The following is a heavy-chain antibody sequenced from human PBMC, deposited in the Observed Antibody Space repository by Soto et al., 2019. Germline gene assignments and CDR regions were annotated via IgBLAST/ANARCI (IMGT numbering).Heavy chain of an antibody. Sequence: EVQLLESGGGLVQPGGSLRLSCAASGFTFSSYAMNWVRQGPGKVLEWVSVISGSGGSTYYADSVKGRFTISRDNSKNTLYLQMNSLRDEDTAVYYCASRSSGWYFDYWGQGTLVTVSS. CDR1: GFTFSSYA. V-gene: IGHV3-23*01. D-gene: IGHD6-19*01. CDR3: ASRSSGWYFDY. CDR2: ISGSGGST. J-gene: IGHJ4*02.